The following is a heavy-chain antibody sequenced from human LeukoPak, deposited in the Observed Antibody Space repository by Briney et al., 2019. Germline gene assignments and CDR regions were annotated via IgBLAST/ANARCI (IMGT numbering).Heavy chain of an antibody. Sequence: PGGSLRLSCAASGCTFSNYALSWVRQAPGKGLEWVSTISDTSTNTYYADSVTGRFTISRDNSMNTLYLQMNRLRAEDTAIYFCAKVPYPDYGSWRPPFMDVWGQGTTVAVSS. CDR1: GCTFSNYA. V-gene: IGHV3-23*01. CDR2: ISDTSTNT. D-gene: IGHD3-10*01. J-gene: IGHJ6*02. CDR3: AKVPYPDYGSWRPPFMDV.